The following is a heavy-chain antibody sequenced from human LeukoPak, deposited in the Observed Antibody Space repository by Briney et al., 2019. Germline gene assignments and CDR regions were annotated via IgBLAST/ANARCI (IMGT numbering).Heavy chain of an antibody. V-gene: IGHV1-69*01. CDR2: IIPIFGTA. CDR1: GGTFSSYA. CDR3: ARNPVSYYYYMDV. Sequence: SVKVSCKASGGTFSSYAISWVRQAPGQGLEWMGGIIPIFGTANYAQKFQGRVTITADESTSTAYMELSSLRSEGTAVYYCARNPVSYYYYMDVWGKGTTVTVSS. J-gene: IGHJ6*03. D-gene: IGHD5/OR15-5a*01.